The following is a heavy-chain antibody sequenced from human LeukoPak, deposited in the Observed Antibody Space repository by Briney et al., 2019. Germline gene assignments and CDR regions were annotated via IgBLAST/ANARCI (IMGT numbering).Heavy chain of an antibody. CDR2: INPSGGST. J-gene: IGHJ4*02. Sequence: GASVKGSCKASGYTFTSYYMHWVRQAPGQGLEWMGIINPSGGSTSYAQKFQGRVTMTRDMSTSTVYMELSSLRSEDTAVYYCARDVVYYYGSGSYLYYWGQGTLVTVSS. CDR3: ARDVVYYYGSGSYLYY. V-gene: IGHV1-46*01. D-gene: IGHD3-10*01. CDR1: GYTFTSYY.